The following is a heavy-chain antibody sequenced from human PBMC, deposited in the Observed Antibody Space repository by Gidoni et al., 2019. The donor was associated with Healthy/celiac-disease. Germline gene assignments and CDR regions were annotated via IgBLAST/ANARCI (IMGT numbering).Heavy chain of an antibody. CDR3: ARESPPRYYYYYGMDV. J-gene: IGHJ6*02. CDR2: LNPNSGNT. CDR1: GYPFTSYD. Sequence: QVQLVQSGAEVKKPGASVKVSCKASGYPFTSYDINWVRQATGQGLEWMGWLNPNSGNTGYAQKFQGRVTMTRNTSISTAYMELSSLRSEDTAVYYCARESPPRYYYYYGMDVWGQGTTVTVSS. V-gene: IGHV1-8*01.